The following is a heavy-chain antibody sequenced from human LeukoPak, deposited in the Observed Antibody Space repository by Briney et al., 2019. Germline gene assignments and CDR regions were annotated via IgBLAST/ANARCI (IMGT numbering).Heavy chain of an antibody. D-gene: IGHD3-10*01. CDR2: IYYSGST. Sequence: PSETLSLTCTVSGGSISSSSYYWGWIRQPPGKGLEWIGSIYYSGSTYYNPSLKSRVTISVDTSKNQFSLKLSSVTAADTAVYYCARGRGKANWFDPWGQGTLVTVSS. CDR3: ARGRGKANWFDP. CDR1: GGSISSSSYY. J-gene: IGHJ5*02. V-gene: IGHV4-39*07.